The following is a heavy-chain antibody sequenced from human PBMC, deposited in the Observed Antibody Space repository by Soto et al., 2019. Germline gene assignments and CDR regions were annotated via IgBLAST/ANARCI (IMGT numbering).Heavy chain of an antibody. V-gene: IGHV3-48*02. CDR2: ISSSSSTI. Sequence: EVQLVESGGGWVQPGGSLRLSCASSGFTFSSYSMNWVRQAPGKGLEWVSYISSSSSTIYYADSVKGRFTISRDNAKNSLYLPMNRLRDEDTAVYYCASEIPSRGAGWFDPWGQGDLVAVSS. J-gene: IGHJ5*02. D-gene: IGHD3-10*01. CDR1: GFTFSSYS. CDR3: ASEIPSRGAGWFDP.